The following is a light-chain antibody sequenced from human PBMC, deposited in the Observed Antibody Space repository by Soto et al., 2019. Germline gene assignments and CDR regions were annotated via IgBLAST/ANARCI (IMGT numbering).Light chain of an antibody. V-gene: IGLV1-44*01. CDR2: SND. CDR3: AVWDDSLNGWV. Sequence: QSVVTQTPSASGTPGQRVTISCSGSSPNIGTNAVNWCQQLPGTAPRLLIYSNDQRPPGVPDRFSGSKSGTSASLAISGFQSEDEADYFCAVWDDSLNGWVFGGGTKVTDL. J-gene: IGLJ3*02. CDR1: SPNIGTNA.